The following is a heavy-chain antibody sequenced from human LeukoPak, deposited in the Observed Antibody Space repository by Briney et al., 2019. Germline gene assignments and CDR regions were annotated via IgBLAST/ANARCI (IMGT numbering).Heavy chain of an antibody. Sequence: ASVKVSCKASGYTFTSYYMHWVRQAPGQGLEWMGIINPSGGSTSYAQKFQGRVTMTRDTSISTAYMELSRLRSDDTAVYYCARDLYYSGSYLSYPDYWGQGTLVTVSS. V-gene: IGHV1-46*01. CDR3: ARDLYYSGSYLSYPDY. CDR2: INPSGGST. J-gene: IGHJ4*02. D-gene: IGHD1-26*01. CDR1: GYTFTSYY.